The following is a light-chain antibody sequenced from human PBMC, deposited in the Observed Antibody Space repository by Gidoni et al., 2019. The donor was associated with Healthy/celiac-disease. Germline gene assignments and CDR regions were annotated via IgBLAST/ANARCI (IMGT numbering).Light chain of an antibody. V-gene: IGLV1-47*01. J-gene: IGLJ1*01. CDR1: SSNIGSNY. CDR3: AAWDDSLSGYV. Sequence: QSVLTQPPSASGTPGQRVTSSCSGSSSNIGSNYGYWYQQLPGTAPKLLIYRNNQRPSGVPDRFSGSKSGTSASLAIIGLRSENEADYYCAAWDDSLSGYVFGTGTKVTVL. CDR2: RNN.